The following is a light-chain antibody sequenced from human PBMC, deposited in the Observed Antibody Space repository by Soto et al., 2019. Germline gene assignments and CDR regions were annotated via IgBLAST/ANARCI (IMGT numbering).Light chain of an antibody. V-gene: IGKV1-39*01. Sequence: DIQMPQSPSSLSASVGDRVTITCRAGQYIGRYLNWYQQKPGKAPKLLIYAASSLHSGVPSRFSGSGSGTDFTLTISSLQPEDFAIYSCQQTYRTPLTFGGGTKVEIK. CDR2: AAS. J-gene: IGKJ4*01. CDR1: QYIGRY. CDR3: QQTYRTPLT.